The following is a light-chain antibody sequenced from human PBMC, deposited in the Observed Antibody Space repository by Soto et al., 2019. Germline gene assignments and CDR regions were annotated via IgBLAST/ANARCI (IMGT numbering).Light chain of an antibody. J-gene: IGKJ1*01. CDR2: GAS. V-gene: IGKV3-20*01. CDR3: HYSGSLPWT. CDR1: QSVSIRS. Sequence: EIVLTQSPGTLSLSPGERATLSCRASQSVSIRSLAWYQQKPGQAPRLLIHGASSRATGIPDRFSGSGSGTDLTLTISRLEPEDFAVYYGHYSGSLPWTFGQVTKVEIK.